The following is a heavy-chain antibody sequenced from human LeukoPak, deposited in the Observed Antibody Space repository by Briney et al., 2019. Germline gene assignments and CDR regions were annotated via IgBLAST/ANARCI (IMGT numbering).Heavy chain of an antibody. CDR2: IYYSGST. CDR3: ARSRDDYGDPWDAFDI. J-gene: IGHJ3*02. D-gene: IGHD4-17*01. CDR1: GGSISSSIYY. V-gene: IGHV4-39*01. Sequence: SETLSLTCTVSGGSISSSIYYWGWIRQPPGKGLEWIGSIYYSGSTYYNPSPKSRVTISVDTSKNQFSLKLSSVTAADTAVYYCARSRDDYGDPWDAFDIWGQGTMVTVSS.